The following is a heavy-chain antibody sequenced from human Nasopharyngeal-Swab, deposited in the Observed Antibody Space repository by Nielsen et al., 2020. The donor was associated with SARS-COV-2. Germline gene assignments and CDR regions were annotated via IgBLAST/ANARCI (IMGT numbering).Heavy chain of an antibody. CDR3: ARSRDYYDSSGYYFEYFQH. J-gene: IGHJ1*01. V-gene: IGHV3-15*01. CDR2: IKSKTDGGTT. CDR1: GFTFSNAW. Sequence: GESLKISCAASGFTFSNAWMSWVRQAPGKGLEWVGRIKSKTDGGTTDYAAPVKGRFTISRDNSKNTLYLQMNSLRAEDTAVYYCARSRDYYDSSGYYFEYFQHWGQGTLVTVSS. D-gene: IGHD3-22*01.